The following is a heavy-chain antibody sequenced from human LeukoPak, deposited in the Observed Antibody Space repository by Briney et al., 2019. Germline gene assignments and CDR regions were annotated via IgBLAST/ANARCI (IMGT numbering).Heavy chain of an antibody. V-gene: IGHV1-18*01. CDR3: APEYYGSSGYWTDY. D-gene: IGHD3-22*01. CDR2: ISAYNGNA. CDR1: GYTFTSYD. J-gene: IGHJ4*02. Sequence: GASVKVSCKASGYTFTSYDINWVRQAPGQGLEWMGWISAYNGNANYAHNLQGRVTMTTDTSTSTAYMELRSLRSEDTAVYYCAPEYYGSSGYWTDYWGQGTLVTVSS.